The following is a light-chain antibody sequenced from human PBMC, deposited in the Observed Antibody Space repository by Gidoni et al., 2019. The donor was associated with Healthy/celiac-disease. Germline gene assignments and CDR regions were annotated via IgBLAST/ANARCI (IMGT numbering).Light chain of an antibody. J-gene: IGLJ3*02. Sequence: QSALTQPASVSGSPGQSITLFCTGTSSDVGGYYYVSWYQQHPGNAPKLMLYEVSNRPSWVSNRFSGSNSCNTASLTISGLQAEDEADYYCSSYTSSSTPWVFGGGTKLTVL. CDR2: EVS. CDR3: SSYTSSSTPWV. CDR1: SSDVGGYYY. V-gene: IGLV2-14*01.